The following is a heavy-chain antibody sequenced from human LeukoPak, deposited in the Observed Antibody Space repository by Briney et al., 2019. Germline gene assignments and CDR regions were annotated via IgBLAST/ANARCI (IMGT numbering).Heavy chain of an antibody. J-gene: IGHJ4*02. CDR2: RSYDGSNK. CDR3: ARDLGNLWFGEPGNY. V-gene: IGHV3-30-3*01. Sequence: GGSLRLSCAASGFTFSSYAMHLVRQAPGKGLEWVAVRSYDGSNKYYADSVKGRFTISRDNSKNTLYLQMNSLRAEDTAVYYCARDLGNLWFGEPGNYWGQGTLVTVSS. CDR1: GFTFSSYA. D-gene: IGHD3-10*01.